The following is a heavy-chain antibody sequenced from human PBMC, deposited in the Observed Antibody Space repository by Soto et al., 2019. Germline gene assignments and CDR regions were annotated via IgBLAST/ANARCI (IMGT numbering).Heavy chain of an antibody. D-gene: IGHD2-2*01. CDR3: ARVPTP. V-gene: IGHV4-30-2*01. Sequence: TLSLACPVSSGSISRTIYSWSWIRQPPGKGLEWIGYIYHSGSTYYNPSLKSRVTISVDRSKNQFYLKLSSVTAADTAVYYCARVPTPWGQGTLVTVSS. J-gene: IGHJ5*02. CDR2: IYHSGST. CDR1: SGSISRTIYS.